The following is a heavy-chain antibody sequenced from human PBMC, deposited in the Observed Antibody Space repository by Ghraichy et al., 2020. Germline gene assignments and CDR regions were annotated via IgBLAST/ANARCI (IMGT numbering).Heavy chain of an antibody. D-gene: IGHD2-2*01. V-gene: IGHV3-48*03. J-gene: IGHJ4*02. Sequence: GGSLRLSCAASGFTFSSYAMNWVRQAPGKGLEWISYISGSGSAIYYADSVKGRFTISRDNAANSLYLQMSSLRAEDTAVYYCTRDGSTPEWGQGTLVTVSS. CDR2: ISGSGSAI. CDR3: TRDGSTPE. CDR1: GFTFSSYA.